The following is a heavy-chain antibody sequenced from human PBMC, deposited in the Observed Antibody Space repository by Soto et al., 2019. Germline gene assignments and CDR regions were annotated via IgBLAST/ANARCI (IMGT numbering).Heavy chain of an antibody. J-gene: IGHJ4*02. D-gene: IGHD3-3*01. V-gene: IGHV1-24*01. CDR3: ATGTPLEWPRYY. CDR2: FDPEDGET. Sequence: ASVKVSCKVSGYTLTELSMHWMQQAPGKGLEWMGGFDPEDGETIYAQKFQGRVTMTEDTSTDTAYMELSSLRSEDTAVYYCATGTPLEWPRYYWGQGTLVTVSS. CDR1: GYTLTELS.